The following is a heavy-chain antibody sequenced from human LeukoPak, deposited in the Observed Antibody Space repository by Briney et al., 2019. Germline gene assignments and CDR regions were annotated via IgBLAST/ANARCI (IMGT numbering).Heavy chain of an antibody. CDR1: GYTFTSYD. CDR3: ARGYGSGGYYNYPHDY. J-gene: IGHJ4*02. D-gene: IGHD3-10*01. Sequence: ASVKVSCKASGYTFTSYDINWVRQATGQGLEWMGWMNPNSGNTGYAQKFQGRVTMTRNTSISTAYMELSSLRSEDTAVYYCARGYGSGGYYNYPHDYWGQGTLVTVSS. V-gene: IGHV1-8*01. CDR2: MNPNSGNT.